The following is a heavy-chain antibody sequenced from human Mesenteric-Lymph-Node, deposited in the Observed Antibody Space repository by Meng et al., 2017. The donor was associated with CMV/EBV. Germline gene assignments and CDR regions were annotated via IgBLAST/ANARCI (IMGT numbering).Heavy chain of an antibody. D-gene: IGHD3-9*01. Sequence: GESLKISCAASGFSFSSYSMNWVRQAPGKGLEWVSYISGSSSRSATYYADSVKGRFTISRDNAKNSLYLQMNSLRAEDTAVYYCSSFDYAGHPDSFDIWGQGTLVTVSS. CDR2: ISGSSSRSAT. V-gene: IGHV3-48*04. CDR3: SSFDYAGHPDSFDI. J-gene: IGHJ4*01. CDR1: GFSFSSYS.